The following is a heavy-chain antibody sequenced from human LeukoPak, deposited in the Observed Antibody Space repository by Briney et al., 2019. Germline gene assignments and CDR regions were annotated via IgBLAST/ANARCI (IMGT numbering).Heavy chain of an antibody. CDR3: ARGPLNWFDP. CDR1: GFTFSSYG. V-gene: IGHV3-23*01. J-gene: IGHJ5*02. CDR2: ISGSGGNT. Sequence: GGSLRLSCAASGFTFSSYGMSWVRQAPGKGLEWVSAISGSGGNTYYADSVKGRFTISRDNAKNSLYLQMNSLRAEDTAVYYCARGPLNWFDPWGQGTLVTVSS.